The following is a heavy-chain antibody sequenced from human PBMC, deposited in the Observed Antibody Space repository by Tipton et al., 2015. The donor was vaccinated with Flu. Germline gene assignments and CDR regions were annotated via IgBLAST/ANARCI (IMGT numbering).Heavy chain of an antibody. V-gene: IGHV1-2*02. J-gene: IGHJ6*02. D-gene: IGHD3-22*01. CDR1: GYTFNVYY. CDR2: ISPNSVVT. CDR3: ASRRHNSDYYSNPYYRGLDL. Sequence: QVQLVQSGAEVRKPGASVRVSCEASGYTFNVYYIHWVRQAPGQGLEWMGWISPNSVVTKYAQRFLGRVTMTRGTSIRTAYMELGGRNSDDTPVYYCASRRHNSDYYSNPYYRGLDLWGQGTTVTVS.